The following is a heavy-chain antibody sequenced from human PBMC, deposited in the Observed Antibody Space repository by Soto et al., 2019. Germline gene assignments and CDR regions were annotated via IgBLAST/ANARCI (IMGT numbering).Heavy chain of an antibody. J-gene: IGHJ4*02. V-gene: IGHV3-30-3*01. D-gene: IGHD2-2*01. CDR1: GFTFSSYA. Sequence: GGSLRLSCAASGFTFSSYAMHWVRQAPGKGLEWVAVISYDGSNKYYADSVKGRFTISRDNSKNTLYLQMNSLGAEDTAVYYCARVPYLVVPAAPMDYWGQGTLVTVSS. CDR2: ISYDGSNK. CDR3: ARVPYLVVPAAPMDY.